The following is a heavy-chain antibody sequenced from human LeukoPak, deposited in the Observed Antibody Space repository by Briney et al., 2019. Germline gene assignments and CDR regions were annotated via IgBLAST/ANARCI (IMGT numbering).Heavy chain of an antibody. CDR1: GTSMSSDYYD. D-gene: IGHD2-15*01. V-gene: IGHV4-31*03. J-gene: IGHJ4*02. CDR2: IYYSGST. CDR3: ARARYVLNCRCCSSPLVY. Sequence: SETLSLTCTVSGTSMSSDYYDWIRIRQHPGKGLEWIGYIYYSGSTYYNPSLRSRVTISVDTSKNQFSLQLRSVSAADTAVYYCARARYVLNCRCCSSPLVYRGQASLVTVSS.